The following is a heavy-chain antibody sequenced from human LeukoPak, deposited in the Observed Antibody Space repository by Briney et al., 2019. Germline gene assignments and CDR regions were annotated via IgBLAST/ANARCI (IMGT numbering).Heavy chain of an antibody. CDR3: ARVDYDSSGYYVNWFDP. D-gene: IGHD3-22*01. V-gene: IGHV1-2*02. Sequence: ASVKVSCKASGYTFTDYYMHWVRQAPGQGLEWMGWINPNSGGTNYAQKFQGRVTMTRDTSISTAYMKLSRLRSDDTAVYYCARVDYDSSGYYVNWFDPWGQGTLVTVSS. CDR2: INPNSGGT. CDR1: GYTFTDYY. J-gene: IGHJ5*02.